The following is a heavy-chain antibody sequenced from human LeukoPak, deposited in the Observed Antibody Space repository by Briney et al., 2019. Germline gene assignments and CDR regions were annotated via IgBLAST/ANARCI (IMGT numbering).Heavy chain of an antibody. CDR3: AKDRDYYGTMGAFDI. J-gene: IGHJ3*02. Sequence: PGGSLRLSCAASGFTFSSYGMSWVRQAPGKGLEWVSAISGSGGSTYYADSVKGRFTISRDNSKNTLYLQMNSLRAEDTAVYYCAKDRDYYGTMGAFDIWGQGTMVTVSS. CDR1: GFTFSSYG. CDR2: ISGSGGST. V-gene: IGHV3-23*01. D-gene: IGHD3-10*01.